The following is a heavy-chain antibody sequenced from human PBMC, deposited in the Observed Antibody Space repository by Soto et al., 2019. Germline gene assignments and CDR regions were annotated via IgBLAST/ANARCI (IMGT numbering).Heavy chain of an antibody. J-gene: IGHJ6*02. CDR3: ARERGTFGSYYYYGMDV. CDR2: IYYSGST. V-gene: IGHV4-61*01. CDR1: GGSVSSGSYY. D-gene: IGHD3-16*01. Sequence: SETLSLTCTVSGGSVSSGSYYWSWIRQPPGKGLEWIGYIYYSGSTNYNPSLKSRVTISVDTSKNQFSLKLSSVTAADTAVYYCARERGTFGSYYYYGMDVWGQGTTVTVSS.